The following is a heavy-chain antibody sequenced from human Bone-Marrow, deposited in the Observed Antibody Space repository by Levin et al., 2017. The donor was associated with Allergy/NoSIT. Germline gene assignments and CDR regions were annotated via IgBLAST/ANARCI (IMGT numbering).Heavy chain of an antibody. D-gene: IGHD6-13*01. V-gene: IGHV3-48*03. CDR3: AREYSSSSGREFDY. J-gene: IGHJ4*02. CDR1: GFTFSSYE. CDR2: IRSSGSSI. Sequence: PGGSLRLSCAASGFTFSSYEMNWVRQAPGKGLEWVSYIRSSGSSIYYADSVKGRFTISRDNAKNSLYLQMNSLRAEDTAVYFCAREYSSSSGREFDYWGQGTLVTVSS.